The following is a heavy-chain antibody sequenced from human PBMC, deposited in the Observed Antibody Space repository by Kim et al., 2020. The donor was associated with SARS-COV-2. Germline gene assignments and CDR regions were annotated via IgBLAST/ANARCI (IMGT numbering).Heavy chain of an antibody. CDR2: IYSGGST. CDR3: ASKGIYYGDPMSNFDY. V-gene: IGHV3-66*01. J-gene: IGHJ4*02. Sequence: GGSLRLSCAASGFTVSSNYMSWVRQAPGKGLEWVSVIYSGGSTYYADSVKGRFTISRDNSKNTLYLQMNSLRAEDTAVYYCASKGIYYGDPMSNFDYWGQGTLVTVSS. D-gene: IGHD4-17*01. CDR1: GFTVSSNY.